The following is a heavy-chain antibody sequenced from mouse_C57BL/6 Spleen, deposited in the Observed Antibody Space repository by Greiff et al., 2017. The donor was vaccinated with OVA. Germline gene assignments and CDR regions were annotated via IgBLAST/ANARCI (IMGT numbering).Heavy chain of an antibody. Sequence: VQLKESGPGLVKPSQSLSLTCSVTGYSITSGYYWNWIRQFPGNKLEWMGYISYDGSNNYNPSLKNRISITRDTSKNQFFLKLNSVTTEDTATYYCARGLGEEDYWGQGTTLTVSS. J-gene: IGHJ2*01. CDR1: GYSITSGYY. CDR3: ARGLGEEDY. V-gene: IGHV3-6*01. CDR2: ISYDGSN. D-gene: IGHD4-1*01.